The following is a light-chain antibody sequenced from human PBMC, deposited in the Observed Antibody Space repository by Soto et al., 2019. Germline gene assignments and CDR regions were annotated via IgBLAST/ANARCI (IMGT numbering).Light chain of an antibody. V-gene: IGKV3-11*01. Sequence: EIVLMQSPGTLSLSPGERATLSCRASQSVTSNLAWYQQKAGEPRRLLIYDACNSATGTPGSFSGSGSGTDFILTIRSLEPEDFAVYYWQQRVNWLTFGGGTKVDIK. CDR2: DAC. CDR3: QQRVNWLT. CDR1: QSVTSN. J-gene: IGKJ4*01.